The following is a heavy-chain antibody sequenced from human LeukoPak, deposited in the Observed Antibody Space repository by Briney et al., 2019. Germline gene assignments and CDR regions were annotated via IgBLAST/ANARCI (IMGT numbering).Heavy chain of an antibody. D-gene: IGHD5-12*01. Sequence: SETLSLTCTVSGGSISSGSYYWGWIRQPPGKGLEWIGSIYHSGSTYYNPSLKSRVTISVDTSKNQFSLKLSSVTAADTAVYYCARQGLRGFDYWGQGTLVTVSS. CDR3: ARQGLRGFDY. CDR2: IYHSGST. J-gene: IGHJ4*02. CDR1: GGSISSGSYY. V-gene: IGHV4-39*01.